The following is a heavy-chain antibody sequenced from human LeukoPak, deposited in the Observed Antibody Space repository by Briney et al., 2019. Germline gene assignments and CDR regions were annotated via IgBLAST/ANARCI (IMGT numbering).Heavy chain of an antibody. CDR1: GYTFTSYD. CDR2: MNPNSGNT. V-gene: IGHV1-8*01. J-gene: IGHJ4*02. CDR3: ARARSGYYDSSGYSDY. D-gene: IGHD3-22*01. Sequence: ASVKVSCKASGYTFTSYDINWVRQATGQGLEWMGWMNPNSGNTGYAQKFQGRVTMTRNTSISTAYMELSSLRSEDTAVYYCARARSGYYDSSGYSDYWGQGTLVTVS.